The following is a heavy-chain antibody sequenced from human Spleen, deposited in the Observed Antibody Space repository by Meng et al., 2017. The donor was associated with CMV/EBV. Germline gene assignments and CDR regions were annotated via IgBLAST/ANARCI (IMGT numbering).Heavy chain of an antibody. CDR2: ISGRGAGT. CDR3: AKPLRGIFGSNYGMDV. CDR1: GFTFSPFS. D-gene: IGHD3-3*01. Sequence: GESLKISCAASGFTFSPFSMNWVRQAPGKGLEWVSAISGRGAGTYDADSVKGRFTISRDNSMNTLYLQMNSLRAEDTAVYYCAKPLRGIFGSNYGMDVWGQGTTVTVSS. J-gene: IGHJ6*02. V-gene: IGHV3-23*01.